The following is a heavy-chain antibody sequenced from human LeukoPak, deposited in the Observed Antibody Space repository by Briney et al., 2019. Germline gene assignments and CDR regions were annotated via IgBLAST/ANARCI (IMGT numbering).Heavy chain of an antibody. J-gene: IGHJ4*02. CDR2: IYYSGST. Sequence: SETLSLTCTVSGGSISSGGYYWSWIRQHPGKGLEWIGYIYYSGSTYYSPSLKGRVTISVDTSKNQFSLKLSSVTAADTAVYYCARSPTPLNHFDYWGQGTLVTVSS. CDR1: GGSISSGGYY. D-gene: IGHD1-14*01. V-gene: IGHV4-31*03. CDR3: ARSPTPLNHFDY.